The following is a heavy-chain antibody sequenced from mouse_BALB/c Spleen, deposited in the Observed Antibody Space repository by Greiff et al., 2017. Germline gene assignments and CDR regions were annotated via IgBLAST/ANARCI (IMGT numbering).Heavy chain of an antibody. Sequence: QVQLKESGPGLVQPSQSLSITCTASGFSLTSYGVHWVRQSPGKGLEWLGVICSGGSTDYDAAIISRLSISKDNSKSQVFFKMNSMQANDTAIYYCGRSLRRDMDYWGQGTLVTVSA. V-gene: IGHV2-2*02. J-gene: IGHJ4*01. CDR1: GFSLTSYG. CDR3: GRSLRRDMDY. CDR2: ICSGGST. D-gene: IGHD2-12*01.